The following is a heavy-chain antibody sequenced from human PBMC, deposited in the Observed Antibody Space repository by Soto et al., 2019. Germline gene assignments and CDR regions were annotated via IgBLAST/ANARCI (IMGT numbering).Heavy chain of an antibody. Sequence: ASETLSLTCTVIGESVSCNNYYWSWIRQRPGKGLEWIGYIHYSGGSYDNPSLTSRITMSMDVSKNQFSLNLRSVTAADTAIYYCARDVNDSSGSQGFDYWGQGTMVTFSS. CDR1: GESVSCNNYY. J-gene: IGHJ4*02. D-gene: IGHD3-22*01. CDR2: IHYSGGS. V-gene: IGHV4-31*03. CDR3: ARDVNDSSGSQGFDY.